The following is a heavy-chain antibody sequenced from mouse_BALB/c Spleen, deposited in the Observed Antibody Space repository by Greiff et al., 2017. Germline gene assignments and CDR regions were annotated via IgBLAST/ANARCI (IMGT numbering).Heavy chain of an antibody. V-gene: IGHV10-1*02. J-gene: IGHJ1*01. CDR1: GFTFNTYA. Sequence: EVKLVESGGGLVQPKGSLKLSCAASGFTFNTYAMNWVRQAPGKGLEWVARIRSKSNNYATYYADSVKDRFTISRDDSQSMLYLQMNNLKTEDTAMYYCVRLSTATGYWYFDVWGAGTTVTVSS. CDR2: IRSKSNNYAT. D-gene: IGHD1-2*01. CDR3: VRLSTATGYWYFDV.